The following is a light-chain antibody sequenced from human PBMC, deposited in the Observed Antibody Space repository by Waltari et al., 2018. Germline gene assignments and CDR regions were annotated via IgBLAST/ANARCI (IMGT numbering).Light chain of an antibody. Sequence: IQMTQSPSSLSASVGDRVTITCQASQDISNYLNWYQQKPGKAPKLLIYDASNLETGVPSRFSGSGSGTDFTFTISSPQPEDIATYYCQQYDNLPYTFGQGTKLEIK. J-gene: IGKJ2*01. CDR3: QQYDNLPYT. V-gene: IGKV1-33*01. CDR1: QDISNY. CDR2: DAS.